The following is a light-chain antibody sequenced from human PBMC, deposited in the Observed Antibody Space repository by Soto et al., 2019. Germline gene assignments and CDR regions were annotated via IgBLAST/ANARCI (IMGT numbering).Light chain of an antibody. CDR2: DAS. V-gene: IGKV3D-15*01. CDR1: QSVGSK. CDR3: QQYGDWPGA. J-gene: IGKJ4*01. Sequence: EIVMTQSPPTLSVSPGERATLSCRASQSVGSKLAWYQQRPGQAPRLLIYDASNRATGTPARFSGSGSGTEFSLTISSLQSEDFAVYPCQQYGDWPGAFGGGTKVDIK.